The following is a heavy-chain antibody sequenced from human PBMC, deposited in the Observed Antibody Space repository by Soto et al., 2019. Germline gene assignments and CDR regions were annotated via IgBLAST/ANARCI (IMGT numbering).Heavy chain of an antibody. CDR1: GGSISSYY. Sequence: SETLSLTCTVSGGSISSYYWSWIRQPAGKGLEWIGRIYTSGGTNYNPSLKSRVTMSVDTSKNQFSLKLSSVTAADTAVYYCARSYSSSSSFDYWGQGTLVTVSS. V-gene: IGHV4-4*07. D-gene: IGHD6-6*01. CDR3: ARSYSSSSSFDY. CDR2: IYTSGGT. J-gene: IGHJ4*02.